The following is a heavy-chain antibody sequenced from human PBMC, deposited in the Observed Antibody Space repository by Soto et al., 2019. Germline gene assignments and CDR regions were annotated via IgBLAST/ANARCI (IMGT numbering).Heavy chain of an antibody. CDR3: ASWSGASGSYTAFTS. Sequence: ASVKVSCKASGYTFTDYFVHCVRQAPGQGLEWMGYINPKRGDTKFAPKFQGRVTLTRDTSITTAYMDLRRLTSDDTAVYYCASWSGASGSYTAFTSWGPGTLVTVSS. D-gene: IGHD3-10*01. J-gene: IGHJ5*02. CDR1: GYTFTDYF. CDR2: INPKRGDT. V-gene: IGHV1-2*02.